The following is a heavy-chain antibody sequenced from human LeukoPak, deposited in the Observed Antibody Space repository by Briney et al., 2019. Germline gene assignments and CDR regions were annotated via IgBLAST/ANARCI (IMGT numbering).Heavy chain of an antibody. J-gene: IGHJ4*02. V-gene: IGHV4-4*02. CDR1: GGSVSSTYW. Sequence: SGTLSLTCAVSGGSVSSTYWWSWVRQSPGKGLEWIGEIYHSGDTNYNPSFKSRVTISVDKSKNQFSLKLKSVTAADTAVYYCVRDLGNLNMMGADCWGQGTLVTVSS. CDR2: IYHSGDT. D-gene: IGHD3-22*01. CDR3: VRDLGNLNMMGADC.